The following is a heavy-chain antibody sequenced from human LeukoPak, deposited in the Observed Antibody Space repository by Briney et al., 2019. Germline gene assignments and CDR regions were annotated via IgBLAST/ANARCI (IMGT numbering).Heavy chain of an antibody. CDR2: ISAYNGHT. CDR3: ARGSSSWYFPNFDY. Sequence: ASVKVSCKASGYTFTKYGITWVRQAPGQGPEWVGWISAYNGHTESAQKFQGRVTMTTVTSTNTAYMELRSLRSDDTAVYYCARGSSSWYFPNFDYWGQGTLVTVSS. D-gene: IGHD6-13*01. J-gene: IGHJ4*02. CDR1: GYTFTKYG. V-gene: IGHV1-18*01.